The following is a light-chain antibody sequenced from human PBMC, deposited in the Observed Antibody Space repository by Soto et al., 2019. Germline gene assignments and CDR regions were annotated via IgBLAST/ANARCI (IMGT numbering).Light chain of an antibody. V-gene: IGKV1-5*01. CDR2: DAS. J-gene: IGKJ1*01. Sequence: DIQMKEVPYSKSVSVVDIVTITYRASQSISSWLALCQQKPGKAPKLLMYDASXLXSGVPSSXSGSGSGTEFTLTISSLQPDDFATHYCQQYNSYSPSTFGQGTKVDIK. CDR1: QSISSW. CDR3: QQYNSYSPST.